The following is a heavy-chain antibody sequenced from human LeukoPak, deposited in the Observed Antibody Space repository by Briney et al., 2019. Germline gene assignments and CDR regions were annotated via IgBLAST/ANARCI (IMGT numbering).Heavy chain of an antibody. J-gene: IGHJ4*02. CDR3: ARVIAGAEGAYSMEDYFDY. CDR1: GVSFSGYY. Sequence: SETLSLTCAVYGVSFSGYYWSWIRQPPGKGLEWIGEINHSGSTNYNPSLKSRVTISVATSKNQFSLKLSSVTAADTAVYYCARVIAGAEGAYSMEDYFDYWGQGTLVTVSS. D-gene: IGHD4-11*01. CDR2: INHSGST. V-gene: IGHV4-34*01.